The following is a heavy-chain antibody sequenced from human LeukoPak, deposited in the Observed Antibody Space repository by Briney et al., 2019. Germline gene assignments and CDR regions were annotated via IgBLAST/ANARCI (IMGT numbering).Heavy chain of an antibody. D-gene: IGHD6-19*01. CDR3: ARARSGWSTGSFGY. Sequence: GGSLRLSCAASGFTFDDYGMSWVRQPPGKGLEWVSGINWNGGSTGYADSAKGRFTISRDNAKNSLYRQMNSLRAEYTAVYYCARARSGWSTGSFGYWDQGTLVTVSS. CDR1: GFTFDDYG. V-gene: IGHV3-20*04. CDR2: INWNGGST. J-gene: IGHJ4*02.